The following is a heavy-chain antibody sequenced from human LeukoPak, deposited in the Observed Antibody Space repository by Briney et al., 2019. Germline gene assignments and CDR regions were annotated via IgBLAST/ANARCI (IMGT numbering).Heavy chain of an antibody. D-gene: IGHD6-19*01. Sequence: GGSLRLSCTASGLTVSSNYMSWVRQAPGKGLEWVSVIYRSGSTYYADSVKGRFTISRDDSKNTLYLQMNSLRAEDTAVYYCARDTSGWYNYWGQGTLVTVSS. CDR3: ARDTSGWYNY. CDR2: IYRSGST. J-gene: IGHJ4*02. V-gene: IGHV3-53*01. CDR1: GLTVSSNY.